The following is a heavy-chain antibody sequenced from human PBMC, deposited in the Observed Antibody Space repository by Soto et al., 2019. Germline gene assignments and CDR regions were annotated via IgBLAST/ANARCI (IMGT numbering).Heavy chain of an antibody. CDR2: IYSGGST. J-gene: IGHJ1*01. Sequence: EVQLVESGGGLVQPGGSLRLSCAASGFTVSSNYMSWVRQAPGKGLEWVSVIYSGGSTYYADSVKGRFTISRDNSKNTLYLQMNSLRAEDTAVYYCARDRIAVAGNPEYSQHWGQGTVVSVSS. D-gene: IGHD6-19*01. CDR3: ARDRIAVAGNPEYSQH. V-gene: IGHV3-66*01. CDR1: GFTVSSNY.